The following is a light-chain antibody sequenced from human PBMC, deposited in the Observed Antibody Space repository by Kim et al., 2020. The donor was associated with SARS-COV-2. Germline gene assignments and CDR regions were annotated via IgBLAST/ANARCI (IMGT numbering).Light chain of an antibody. J-gene: IGKJ4*01. CDR3: QQSHSTPLT. CDR2: AAS. CDR1: QSISSY. V-gene: IGKV1-39*01. Sequence: ASVGDRVTITCRESQSISSYLNWYQQKPGKAPNLLIYAASSLQTGVPSRFSGSGSGTDFTLTIDSLQPEDFATYYCQQSHSTPLTFGGGTKVDIK.